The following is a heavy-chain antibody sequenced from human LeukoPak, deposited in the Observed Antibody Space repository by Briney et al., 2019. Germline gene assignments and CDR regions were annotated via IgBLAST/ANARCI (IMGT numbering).Heavy chain of an antibody. CDR2: INPSGGST. CDR1: GYTFTSYY. J-gene: IGHJ4*02. CDR3: ASVAATATSYDY. Sequence: AASVKVSCKASGYTFTSYYMHWVRQAPGQGLEWMGIINPSGGSTSYAQKFQGRVTMTRDTSTSTVYMELSSLRSEDTAVYYCASVAATATSYDYWGQGTLVTVSS. D-gene: IGHD4-11*01. V-gene: IGHV1-46*01.